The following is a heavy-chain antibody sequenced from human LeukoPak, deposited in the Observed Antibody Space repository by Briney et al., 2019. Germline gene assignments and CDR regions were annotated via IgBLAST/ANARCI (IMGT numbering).Heavy chain of an antibody. D-gene: IGHD3-10*01. Sequence: SETLSLTCTVSGGSVSSYYWSWIRQPPGKGLEWIGYIYTSGNTNSNPSLKSRVTISGDTSKNQFSLKLRSVTAADTAVYYCASHLHSDGSGSYLNWLDPWGQGILVTVSS. J-gene: IGHJ5*02. V-gene: IGHV4-4*09. CDR1: GGSVSSYY. CDR3: ASHLHSDGSGSYLNWLDP. CDR2: IYTSGNT.